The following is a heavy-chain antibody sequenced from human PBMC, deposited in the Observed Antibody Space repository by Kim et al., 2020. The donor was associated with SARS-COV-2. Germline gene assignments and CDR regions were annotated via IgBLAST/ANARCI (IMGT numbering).Heavy chain of an antibody. Sequence: GGSLRLSCAASGFTFSSYEINWVRQAPGKGLEWVSYISSSGSTIYYADSVKGRFTISRDNAKNSLYLQMNSLRAEDTAVYYCASTYATPYYYYYGMDVWGQGTTVTVSS. J-gene: IGHJ6*02. CDR1: GFTFSSYE. CDR2: ISSSGSTI. V-gene: IGHV3-48*03. D-gene: IGHD2-8*01. CDR3: ASTYATPYYYYYGMDV.